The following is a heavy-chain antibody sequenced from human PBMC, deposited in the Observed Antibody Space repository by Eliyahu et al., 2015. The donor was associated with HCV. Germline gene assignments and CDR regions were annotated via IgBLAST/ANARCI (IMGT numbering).Heavy chain of an antibody. J-gene: IGHJ4*02. CDR3: ARDLLTTLVRGYDY. D-gene: IGHD3-10*01. CDR2: INAGNGNT. Sequence: MHWVRQAPGQRLEWMGWINAGNGNTKYSQKFQGRVTITRDTSASTPYMELSSLRSEDTAVYYCARDLLTTLVRGYDYWGQGTLVTVSS. V-gene: IGHV1-3*01.